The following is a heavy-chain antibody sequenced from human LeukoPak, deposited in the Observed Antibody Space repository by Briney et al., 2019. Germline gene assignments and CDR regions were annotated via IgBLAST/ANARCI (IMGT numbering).Heavy chain of an antibody. CDR1: GGSMSSYY. CDR3: ASLEYYYDTSGYIS. V-gene: IGHV4-59*01. D-gene: IGHD3-22*01. J-gene: IGHJ4*02. CDR2: IYYSGST. Sequence: PSETLSLTCTVSGGSMSSYYWSWSRQPPGKGLEWIGYIYYSGSTSYNTSLKSRLTISEDTSRNQFSLKLSSVTAADTAVYYCASLEYYYDTSGYISWGQGTLVTVSS.